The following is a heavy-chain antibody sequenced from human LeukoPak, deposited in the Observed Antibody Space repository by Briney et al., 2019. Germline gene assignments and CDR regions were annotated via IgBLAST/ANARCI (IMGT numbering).Heavy chain of an antibody. CDR3: ARHVGGTATNLDY. CDR2: IYPGDSDT. D-gene: IGHD1/OR15-1a*01. J-gene: IGHJ4*02. Sequence: GGSLKISCKGSGHSFSSYWIAWVRQMPGKGLEWMGIIYPGDSDTRYSPSFQGQVTISADRSISTAYLQWGSLQASDTAMYYCARHVGGTATNLDYWGQGTLVTVSS. V-gene: IGHV5-51*01. CDR1: GHSFSSYW.